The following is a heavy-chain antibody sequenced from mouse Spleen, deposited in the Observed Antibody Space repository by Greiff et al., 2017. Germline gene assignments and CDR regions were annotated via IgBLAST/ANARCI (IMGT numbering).Heavy chain of an antibody. V-gene: IGHV2-9*02. J-gene: IGHJ3*01. D-gene: IGHD1-1*01. CDR1: GFSLTSYG. Sequence: VKVVESGPGLVAPSQSLSITCTVSGFSLTSYGVHWVRQPPGKGLEWLGVIWAGGSTNYNSALMSRLSISKDNSKSQVFLKMNSLQTDDTAMYYCARSPYYYGPAWFAYWGQGTLVTVSA. CDR2: IWAGGST. CDR3: ARSPYYYGPAWFAY.